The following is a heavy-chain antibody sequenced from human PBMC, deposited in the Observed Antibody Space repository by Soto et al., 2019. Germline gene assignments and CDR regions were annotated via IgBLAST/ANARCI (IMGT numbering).Heavy chain of an antibody. D-gene: IGHD6-13*01. V-gene: IGHV5-51*01. CDR3: ARQIDSSSRKGVDAFDI. CDR1: GCNFTSYW. J-gene: IGHJ3*02. Sequence: TGVSNRNWCKGSGCNFTSYWIGRVRQMPGKGLEWMGIIYPGDSDTRYSPSFQGQVTISADKSISTAYLQWSSLKASDTAMYYCARQIDSSSRKGVDAFDIWGQGTMVTVSS. CDR2: IYPGDSDT.